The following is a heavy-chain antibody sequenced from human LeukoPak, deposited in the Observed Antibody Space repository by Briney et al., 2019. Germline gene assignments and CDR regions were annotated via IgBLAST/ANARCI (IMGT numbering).Heavy chain of an antibody. Sequence: SGGSLRLSCAASGFTFTNYWMHWVRQAPGMGLVWVSRLPPDELGIIYADSVKGRFTISRDNSKNTLYLQMNSLRAEDTALYFCARDDRSGVVVAALDYWGQGTLVTVSS. D-gene: IGHD3-22*01. CDR1: GFTFTNYW. CDR2: LPPDELGI. CDR3: ARDDRSGVVVAALDY. J-gene: IGHJ4*02. V-gene: IGHV3-74*01.